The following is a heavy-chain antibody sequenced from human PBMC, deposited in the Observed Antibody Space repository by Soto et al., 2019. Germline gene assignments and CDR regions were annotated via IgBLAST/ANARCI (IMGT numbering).Heavy chain of an antibody. CDR1: GFTFSNAW. Sequence: SSAASGFTFSNAWMNWVRQAPGKGLEWVGRIKSKTDGGTTDYAAPVKGRFTISRDDSKNTLYLQMNSLKTEDTAVYYCTTEGDYGGPALGDVWGQGTTVTVSS. V-gene: IGHV3-15*07. J-gene: IGHJ6*02. CDR2: IKSKTDGGTT. CDR3: TTEGDYGGPALGDV. D-gene: IGHD4-17*01.